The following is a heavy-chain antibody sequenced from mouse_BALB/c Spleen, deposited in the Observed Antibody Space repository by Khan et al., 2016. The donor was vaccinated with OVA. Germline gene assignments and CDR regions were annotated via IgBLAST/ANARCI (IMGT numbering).Heavy chain of an antibody. J-gene: IGHJ2*01. Sequence: EVELVESGGGLVQPGGSRKLSCAASGFTFSGFGMHWVRQAPEKGLEWVAFIGSGSSTIYYADTVKGRFTISRDNPKTTLFLQMTSLRSEDTAMYFCARTGYYYFDYWGQGTTLTVSS. D-gene: IGHD2-3*01. CDR3: ARTGYYYFDY. CDR1: GFTFSGFG. V-gene: IGHV5-17*02. CDR2: IGSGSSTI.